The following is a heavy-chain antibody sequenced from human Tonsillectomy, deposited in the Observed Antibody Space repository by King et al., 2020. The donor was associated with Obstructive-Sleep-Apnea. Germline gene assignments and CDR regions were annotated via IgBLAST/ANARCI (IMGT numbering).Heavy chain of an antibody. CDR3: ARGGRGYPFVAAFDF. D-gene: IGHD5-18*01. CDR1: GYTFTTYT. CDR2: INTATGQP. J-gene: IGHJ3*01. Sequence: VQLVESGSELKKPGASVKVSCKASGYTFTTYTMNWVRQAPGQGLELMGWINTATGQPRYAQGFTGRFVFSLDTSVTTTYLQISSLEAEDTAVYYCARGGRGYPFVAAFDFWGQGTMVTVSS. V-gene: IGHV7-4-1*02.